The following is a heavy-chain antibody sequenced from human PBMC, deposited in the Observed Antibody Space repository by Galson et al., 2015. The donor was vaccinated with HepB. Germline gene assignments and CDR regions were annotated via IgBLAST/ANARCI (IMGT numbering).Heavy chain of an antibody. CDR1: GFTFSSYA. D-gene: IGHD3-10*01. J-gene: IGHJ6*02. Sequence: SLRLSCAASGFTFSSYAMHWVRQAPGKGLEWVAVISYDGSNKYYADSVKGRFTISRDNSKNTLYLQMNSLRAEDTAVYYYARRMVRGETYYYYGMDVWGQGTTVTVSS. CDR3: ARRMVRGETYYYYGMDV. V-gene: IGHV3-30*04. CDR2: ISYDGSNK.